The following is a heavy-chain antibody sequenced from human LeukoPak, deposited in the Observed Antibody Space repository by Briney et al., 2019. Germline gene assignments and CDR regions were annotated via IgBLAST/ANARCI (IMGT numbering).Heavy chain of an antibody. D-gene: IGHD3-22*01. J-gene: IGHJ4*02. CDR2: IIPIFGTA. CDR3: AREFTYYYDSSGKFDY. CDR1: GGTFSSYA. V-gene: IGHV1-69*13. Sequence: SVTVSCTASGGTFSSYAISWVRQAPGQGLEWMGGIIPIFGTANYAQKFQGRVTITADESTSTAYMELSSLRSEDTAVYYCAREFTYYYDSSGKFDYWGQGTLVTVSS.